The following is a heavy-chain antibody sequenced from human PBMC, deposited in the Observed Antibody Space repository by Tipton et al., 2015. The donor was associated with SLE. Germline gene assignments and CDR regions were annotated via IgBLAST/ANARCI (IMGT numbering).Heavy chain of an antibody. CDR1: GGSITSGGFY. V-gene: IGHV4-31*03. Sequence: TLSLTCTVSGGSITSGGFYWSCIRQHPGKGLEWIGYIYYSGSTYYNPSLKSRVTISVDTSKNQFSLKLSSVTAADTAVYYCATASCSQASYLDYWGQGTLVTVSS. J-gene: IGHJ4*02. CDR3: ATASCSQASYLDY. D-gene: IGHD2-15*01. CDR2: IYYSGST.